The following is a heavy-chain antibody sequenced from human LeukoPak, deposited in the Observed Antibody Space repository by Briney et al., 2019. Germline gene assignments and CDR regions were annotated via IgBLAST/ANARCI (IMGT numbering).Heavy chain of an antibody. J-gene: IGHJ4*02. V-gene: IGHV3-21*01. Sequence: GGSLRLSCAASGFTFSSYSMNWVRQAPGKGLEWVSSISSSSSYIYYADSVKGRFTISRDNAKNSLYLQMNSLRAEDTAVYYCARGLLKDQVAGFDYWGQGTLVTASS. CDR2: ISSSSSYI. CDR3: ARGLLKDQVAGFDY. D-gene: IGHD6-19*01. CDR1: GFTFSSYS.